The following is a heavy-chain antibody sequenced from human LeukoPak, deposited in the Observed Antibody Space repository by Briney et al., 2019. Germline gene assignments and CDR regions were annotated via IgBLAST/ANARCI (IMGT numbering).Heavy chain of an antibody. Sequence: GASVKVSCKASGGTFSSYAISWVRQAPGQGLEWMGGIIPIFGTANYAQKFQGRVTITADESTSTAYMELSSLRSEDTAVYYCARWAQQQLENWFDPWGQGTLVTVSS. V-gene: IGHV1-69*13. CDR3: ARWAQQQLENWFDP. D-gene: IGHD6-13*01. CDR1: GGTFSSYA. CDR2: IIPIFGTA. J-gene: IGHJ5*02.